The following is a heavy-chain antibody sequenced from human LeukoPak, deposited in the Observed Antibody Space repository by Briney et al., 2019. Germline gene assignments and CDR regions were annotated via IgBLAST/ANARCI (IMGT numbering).Heavy chain of an antibody. CDR1: GFTVSDMY. V-gene: IGHV3-66*01. J-gene: IGHJ4*02. D-gene: IGHD3-16*01. CDR2: IYKGGNT. CDR3: AREYYALGDYFDY. Sequence: GGSLRLSCAASGFTVSDMYMSWVRQAPGEGLEWVSVIYKGGNTYYADSVMDRFTVSRDNSKNTLYLQMNSLRAEDTAVYYCAREYYALGDYFDYWGQGTLVTVSS.